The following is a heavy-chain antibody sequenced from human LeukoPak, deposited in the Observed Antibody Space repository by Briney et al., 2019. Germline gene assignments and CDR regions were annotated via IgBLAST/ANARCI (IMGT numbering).Heavy chain of an antibody. V-gene: IGHV3-23*01. Sequence: GGSLRLSCAASGFTFSSYAMNWVRQAPGKGLEWVSDISGSGGGTYYADSVKGRFTISRDNSKNTLYLQMNSLRAEDTAVYYCAKADQNYHDTSGYTDYWGQGTLVTVSS. J-gene: IGHJ4*02. CDR3: AKADQNYHDTSGYTDY. D-gene: IGHD3-22*01. CDR2: ISGSGGGT. CDR1: GFTFSSYA.